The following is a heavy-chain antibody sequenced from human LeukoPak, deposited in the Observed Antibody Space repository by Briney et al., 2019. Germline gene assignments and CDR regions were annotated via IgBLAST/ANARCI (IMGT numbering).Heavy chain of an antibody. CDR1: GGTFSSYA. CDR3: ARYSFPGVVKWFDP. CDR2: IIPIFGIA. Sequence: ASVKVSCKASGGTFSSYAISWVRQAPGQGLEWMGGIIPIFGIANYAQKFQGRVTITADESTSTAYMELSSLRSEDTAVYYCARYSFPGVVKWFDPWGQGTLVTVSS. J-gene: IGHJ5*02. V-gene: IGHV1-69*13. D-gene: IGHD3-3*01.